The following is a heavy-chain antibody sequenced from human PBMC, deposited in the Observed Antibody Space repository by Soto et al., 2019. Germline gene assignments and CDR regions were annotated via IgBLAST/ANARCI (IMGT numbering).Heavy chain of an antibody. CDR2: IYYSGST. Sequence: TLSLTCTVSGGSISSGGYYWSWIRQHPGKGLEWIGYIYYSGSTYYNPSLKSRVTISVDTSKNQFSLKLSSVTAADTAVYYCAGSSAAPLANGMDVWGQGTTVTVSS. V-gene: IGHV4-31*03. D-gene: IGHD3-3*02. J-gene: IGHJ6*02. CDR3: AGSSAAPLANGMDV. CDR1: GGSISSGGYY.